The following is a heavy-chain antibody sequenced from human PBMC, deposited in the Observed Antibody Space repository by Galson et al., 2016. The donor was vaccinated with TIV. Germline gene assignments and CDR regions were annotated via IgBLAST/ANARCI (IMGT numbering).Heavy chain of an antibody. CDR3: AKDRNTAFDTHYSYYGLDV. V-gene: IGHV1-69*13. Sequence: SVKVSCKASGGTFSSYVIKWVRQAPGQGLEWMGEIIPMFGTANYAQKFQDRVTITADESTSTAYMELSSLRSEDTAVYYCAKDRNTAFDTHYSYYGLDVWGQGTTVIVSS. CDR1: GGTFSSYV. D-gene: IGHD5-18*01. J-gene: IGHJ6*02. CDR2: IIPMFGTA.